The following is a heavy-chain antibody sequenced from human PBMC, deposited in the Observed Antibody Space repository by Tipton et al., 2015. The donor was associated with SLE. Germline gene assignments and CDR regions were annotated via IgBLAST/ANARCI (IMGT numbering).Heavy chain of an antibody. CDR1: GGSISSSSYY. V-gene: IGHV4-39*01. Sequence: LRLSCTVSGGSISSSSYYWGWIRQPPGKGLEWIGTIYYSGSTYYNPSLKSRVTISVDTSKNQFSLKLSSVTAADTAVYYCVRLNYGDSSFDHWGQGTLVTVSS. J-gene: IGHJ4*02. CDR3: VRLNYGDSSFDH. D-gene: IGHD4-17*01. CDR2: IYYSGST.